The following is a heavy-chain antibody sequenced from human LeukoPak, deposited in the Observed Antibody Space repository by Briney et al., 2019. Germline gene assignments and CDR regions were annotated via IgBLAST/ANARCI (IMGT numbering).Heavy chain of an antibody. V-gene: IGHV3-74*01. CDR2: IKGDGSST. Sequence: GGSLRLSCAASGFTFSNYWMHWVRQVPGKGLVWVSRIKGDGSSTRNADSVEGRFTISRDNAKNTVYLQMNSLRAEDTAVYYCAREGLDCSSSSCQRATFDYWGQGALVTVSS. CDR1: GFTFSNYW. J-gene: IGHJ4*02. CDR3: AREGLDCSSSSCQRATFDY. D-gene: IGHD2-2*01.